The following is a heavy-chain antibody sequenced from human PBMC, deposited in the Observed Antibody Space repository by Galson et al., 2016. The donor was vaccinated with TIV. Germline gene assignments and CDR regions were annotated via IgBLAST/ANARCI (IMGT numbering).Heavy chain of an antibody. CDR1: GGSFTNHA. CDR3: ASRRTYKGSGDTFDI. V-gene: IGHV1-69*13. Sequence: SVKVSCKASGGSFTNHAIRWVRQVPGQGLEWMGGTITILGTPNYAQRFQGRVTITADESTSTAYMELSSLRSEDTAVYYCASRRTYKGSGDTFDIWGQGTMVTVSS. D-gene: IGHD1-26*01. CDR2: TITILGTP. J-gene: IGHJ3*02.